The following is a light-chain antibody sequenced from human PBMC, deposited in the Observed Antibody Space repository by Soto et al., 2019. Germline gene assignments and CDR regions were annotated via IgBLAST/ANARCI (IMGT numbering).Light chain of an antibody. Sequence: EIVMTQSLATLSVSPGERATLSCRASESVSSNLAWYQQKPGQAPRLLIYGASTRATGIPARFSGSGSGTVFTLTISSLQSEDFAVYYCQHYNNWPPLTFGGGTKVEIK. CDR3: QHYNNWPPLT. V-gene: IGKV3-15*01. J-gene: IGKJ4*01. CDR2: GAS. CDR1: ESVSSN.